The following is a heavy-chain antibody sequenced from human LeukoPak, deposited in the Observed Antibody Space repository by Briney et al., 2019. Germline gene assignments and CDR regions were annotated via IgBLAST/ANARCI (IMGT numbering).Heavy chain of an antibody. CDR2: MNPNSGNT. J-gene: IGHJ5*02. CDR3: ARGGSSSFNWFDP. CDR1: GYTFTSYD. V-gene: IGHV1-8*03. Sequence: ASVKVSCKASGYTFTSYDINWVRQATGQGLERMGWMNPNSGNTGYAQKFQGRVTITRNTSISTAYMELSSLRSEDTAVYYCARGGSSSFNWFDPWGQGTLVTVSS. D-gene: IGHD6-13*01.